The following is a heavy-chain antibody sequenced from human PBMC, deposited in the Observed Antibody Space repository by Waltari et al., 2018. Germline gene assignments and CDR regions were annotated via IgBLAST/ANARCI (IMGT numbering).Heavy chain of an antibody. D-gene: IGHD1-26*01. CDR3: AGESSLIVGGGFDY. Sequence: EVQLVETGGGLIQPGGSLRLSCAASGFTVSSNYMSWVGKAPGKGLEWVSVIYSGGSTYYADSVKGRFTISRDNSKNTLYLQMNSLRAEDTAVYYCAGESSLIVGGGFDYWGQGTLVTVSS. J-gene: IGHJ4*02. CDR2: IYSGGST. V-gene: IGHV3-53*02. CDR1: GFTVSSNY.